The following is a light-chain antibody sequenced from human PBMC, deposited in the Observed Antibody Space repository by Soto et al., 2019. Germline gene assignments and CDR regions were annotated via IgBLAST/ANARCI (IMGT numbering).Light chain of an antibody. CDR2: DAS. CDR1: QSVSSY. J-gene: IGKJ4*01. Sequence: EIVLTQSPATLSLSPGDRATLSCRASQSVSSYLAWYQQKPGQAPSLLIYDASNRATGIPARFSGSGSGTDFTLTITSREPEDFAVYYCQQRSNWPSTFGGGTKVEIK. CDR3: QQRSNWPST. V-gene: IGKV3-11*01.